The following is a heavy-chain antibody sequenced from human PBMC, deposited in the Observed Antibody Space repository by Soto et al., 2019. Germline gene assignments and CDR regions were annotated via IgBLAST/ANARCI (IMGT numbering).Heavy chain of an antibody. J-gene: IGHJ5*02. D-gene: IGHD3-3*01. CDR3: ARLLFGVVTSAP. Sequence: ASVKVSCKASGYTFTSYAMHWVRQAPGQRLEWMGRIVPGNGNTKYAQKFQGRVTITADTSTSTAYMELSSLRSEDTAVYYCARLLFGVVTSAPRGQGTLVTVSS. CDR2: IVPGNGNT. CDR1: GYTFTSYA. V-gene: IGHV1-3*01.